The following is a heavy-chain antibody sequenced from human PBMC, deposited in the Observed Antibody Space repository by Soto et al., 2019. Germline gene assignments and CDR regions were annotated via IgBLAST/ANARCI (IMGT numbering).Heavy chain of an antibody. J-gene: IGHJ4*02. CDR3: ARWEQPLFDY. CDR1: GFNVSAYT. V-gene: IGHV3-30-3*01. Sequence: QVKLVESGGGVVQPGRSLRLSCAASGFNVSAYTMHWVRQAPGKGLEWVAVISSDGNHKYYTDSVKGRFTISRDTSTNTLYLQINSLRAEDTAVYYCARWEQPLFDYWGQGTLVTLSS. CDR2: ISSDGNHK. D-gene: IGHD1-26*01.